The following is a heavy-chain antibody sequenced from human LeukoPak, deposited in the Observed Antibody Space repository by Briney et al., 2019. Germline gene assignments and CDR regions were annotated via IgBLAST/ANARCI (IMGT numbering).Heavy chain of an antibody. D-gene: IGHD1-1*01. CDR3: AKDLRWNGRGDAFDI. CDR2: ISSGSYTI. V-gene: IGHV3-48*04. Sequence: PGGSLRLSCAASGFSFSDYSMNWVRQAPGKGLEWVSYISSGSYTIYYADSVKGRFSISRDNAKNSLYLQMNSLRAEDTALYYCAKDLRWNGRGDAFDIWGQGTMVSVSS. J-gene: IGHJ3*02. CDR1: GFSFSDYS.